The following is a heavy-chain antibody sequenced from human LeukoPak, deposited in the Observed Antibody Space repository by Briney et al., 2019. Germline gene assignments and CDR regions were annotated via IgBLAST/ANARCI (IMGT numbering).Heavy chain of an antibody. J-gene: IGHJ4*02. CDR3: AKGYSGYLDY. CDR2: ISYDGSNK. Sequence: GGSLRLSCAASGFTFSSYAMHWVRQAPGKGLEWVAVISYDGSNKYYADSVKGRFTISRDNSENTLYLQMNSLRAEDTAVYYCAKGYSGYLDYWGQGTLVTVSS. D-gene: IGHD5-12*01. V-gene: IGHV3-30-3*01. CDR1: GFTFSSYA.